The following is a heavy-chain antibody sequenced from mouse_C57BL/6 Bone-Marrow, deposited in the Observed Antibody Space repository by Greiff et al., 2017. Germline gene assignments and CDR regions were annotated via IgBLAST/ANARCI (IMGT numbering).Heavy chain of an antibody. CDR2: IYPGDGDT. J-gene: IGHJ3*01. Sequence: QVQLQQSGPELVKPGASVKISCKASGYAFSSSWLNWVKQRPGKGLGWIGRIYPGDGDTNYNGKFKGKATLTADKSSSTAYMQLSSLTSEDSAVYFCARLGRGFAYWGQGTLVTVSA. V-gene: IGHV1-82*01. CDR1: GYAFSSSW. D-gene: IGHD3-3*01. CDR3: ARLGRGFAY.